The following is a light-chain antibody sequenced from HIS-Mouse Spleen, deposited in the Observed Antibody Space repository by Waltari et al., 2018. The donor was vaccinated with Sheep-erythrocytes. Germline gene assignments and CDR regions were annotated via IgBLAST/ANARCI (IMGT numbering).Light chain of an antibody. Sequence: QSVLTQPPSASGTPGQRVTISCSGSSSNIGSNTVNWYQQLPGTAPKLLIYSNNQRPSGVPARFSGPKSGTSASLAISGLQSEDEADYYCAAWDDSLNGVVFGGGTKLTVL. J-gene: IGLJ2*01. CDR2: SNN. CDR1: SSNIGSNT. CDR3: AAWDDSLNGVV. V-gene: IGLV1-44*01.